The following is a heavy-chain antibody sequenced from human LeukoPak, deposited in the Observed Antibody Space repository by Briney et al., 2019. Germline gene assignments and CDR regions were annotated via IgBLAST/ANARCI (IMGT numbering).Heavy chain of an antibody. V-gene: IGHV3-30*18. CDR1: GFTFSSYG. CDR3: ANCRWFGEAHLCGMDV. CDR2: ISYDGSNK. Sequence: GGSLRLSCAASGFTFSSYGMHWVRQAPGKGLEWVAVISYDGSNKYYADSVKGRFTISRDDSKNTLYLQMSSLRAEDTAVYYCANCRWFGEAHLCGMDVWGQGTTVTVSS. D-gene: IGHD3-10*01. J-gene: IGHJ6*02.